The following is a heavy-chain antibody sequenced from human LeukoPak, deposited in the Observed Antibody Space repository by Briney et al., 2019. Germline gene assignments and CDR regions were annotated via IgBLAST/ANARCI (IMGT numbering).Heavy chain of an antibody. CDR2: ISGKVDNT. J-gene: IGHJ4*02. V-gene: IGHV3-23*01. CDR3: AKDYFRTTIKSPYYSDY. CDR1: GFTFDNYA. Sequence: GGSLRLSCAASGFTFDNYAMSWVRQAPGKGLEWVSGISGKVDNTFYADSVKGRFTISRDNSKNTLYLQMNSLTAEDTAVYYCAKDYFRTTIKSPYYSDYWGQGTLVTVSS. D-gene: IGHD1/OR15-1a*01.